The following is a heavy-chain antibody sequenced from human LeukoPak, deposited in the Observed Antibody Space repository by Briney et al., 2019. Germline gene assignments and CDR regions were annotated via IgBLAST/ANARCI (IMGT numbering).Heavy chain of an antibody. Sequence: ASVKVFCKASGYTFTSYYMHWVRQAPGQGLEWMGIINPSGGSTSYAQKFQGRVTMTRDTSTSTVYMELSSLRSEDTAVYYCARDPIVATRYYYYYGMDVWGQGTTVTVSS. CDR1: GYTFTSYY. CDR2: INPSGGST. D-gene: IGHD5-12*01. CDR3: ARDPIVATRYYYYYGMDV. J-gene: IGHJ6*02. V-gene: IGHV1-46*01.